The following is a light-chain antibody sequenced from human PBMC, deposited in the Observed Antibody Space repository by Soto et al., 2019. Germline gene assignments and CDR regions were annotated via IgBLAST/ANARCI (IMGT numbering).Light chain of an antibody. CDR1: QSIGSR. J-gene: IGKJ5*01. CDR2: GAS. CDR3: QHFKSFPIT. V-gene: IGKV1-39*01. Sequence: DIQMTQSPSSLSPSVGDRVTITCRASQSIGSRLNWYQQKPGSAPKLLIFGASTLESGVPSRFSGSGSGTDFTLTISSLQPEDFATYYCQHFKSFPITFGQGTRLEI.